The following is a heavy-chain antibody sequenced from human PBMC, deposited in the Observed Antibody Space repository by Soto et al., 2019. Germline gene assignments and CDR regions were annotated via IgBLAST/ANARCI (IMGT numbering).Heavy chain of an antibody. V-gene: IGHV3-33*01. CDR3: AREITFGGVIVIPVFDY. Sequence: QVPLVESGGGVVQPGRSLRLSCAASGFTFSSYGMHWVRQAPGKGLEWVAVIWYDGSNKYYADSVKGRFTISRDNSKNTLYLQMNSLRAEDTAVYYCAREITFGGVIVIPVFDYWGQGTLVTVSS. CDR2: IWYDGSNK. J-gene: IGHJ4*02. CDR1: GFTFSSYG. D-gene: IGHD3-16*02.